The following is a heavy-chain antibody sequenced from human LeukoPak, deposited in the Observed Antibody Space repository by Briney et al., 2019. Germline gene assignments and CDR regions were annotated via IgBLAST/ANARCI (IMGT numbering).Heavy chain of an antibody. CDR1: GGSFSGYY. CDR2: INHSGST. Sequence: SETLSLTCAVYGGSFSGYYWSWIRQPPGKGLEWIGEINHSGSTNYNPSLKSRVTISVDTSKNQFSLKLSSVTAADTAVYYCARGGEGHQWPVRYNNWFDPWGQGTLVTVSS. D-gene: IGHD6-19*01. V-gene: IGHV4-34*01. CDR3: ARGGEGHQWPVRYNNWFDP. J-gene: IGHJ5*02.